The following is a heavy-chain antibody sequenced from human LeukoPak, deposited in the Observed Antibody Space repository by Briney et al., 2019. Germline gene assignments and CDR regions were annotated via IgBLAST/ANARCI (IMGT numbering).Heavy chain of an antibody. CDR3: ARECIAGVGSAFDS. D-gene: IGHD6-19*01. V-gene: IGHV7-4-1*02. Sequence: GASVKVSRKSSGYTFTINAMNWVRQAPGQGLEWMGWINTNTGNPTYAQAFTGRFVFSLDTSASTDYLHMRSLRAEDTAVYYYARECIAGVGSAFDSWRQETMVGVYS. CDR1: GYTFTINA. CDR2: INTNTGNP. J-gene: IGHJ3*02.